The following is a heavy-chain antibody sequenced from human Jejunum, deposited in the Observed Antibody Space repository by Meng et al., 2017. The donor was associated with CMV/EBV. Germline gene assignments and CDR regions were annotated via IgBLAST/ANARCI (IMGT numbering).Heavy chain of an antibody. Sequence: SMTGVRKAPGKGLEWVSYISSSSSAIYYADSVKGRFTISRGNAKNSLYLQMNSLRAEDTAVYYCARLLEAYCSSTSCSGYYGMDVWGQGTTVTVSS. D-gene: IGHD2-2*01. CDR1: S. CDR3: ARLLEAYCSSTSCSGYYGMDV. J-gene: IGHJ6*02. CDR2: ISSSSSAI. V-gene: IGHV3-48*04.